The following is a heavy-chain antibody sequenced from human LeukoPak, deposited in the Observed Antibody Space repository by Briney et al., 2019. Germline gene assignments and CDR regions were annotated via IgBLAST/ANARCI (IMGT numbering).Heavy chain of an antibody. J-gene: IGHJ4*02. CDR1: GFTFNSYT. D-gene: IGHD3-3*01. CDR2: LSSSGTST. CDR3: AKEGPTRVAGAFDY. Sequence: GGSLRLSCAASGFTFNSYTMNWVRQAPGKGPEWVSALSSSGTSTYYTHAVKGRFTISRDNSKNTLYLQMNTLRAEDTAVCYCAKEGPTRVAGAFDYWGQGTLVTVSS. V-gene: IGHV3-23*01.